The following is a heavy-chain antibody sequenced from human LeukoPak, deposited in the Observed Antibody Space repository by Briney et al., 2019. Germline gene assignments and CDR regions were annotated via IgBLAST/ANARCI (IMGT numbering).Heavy chain of an antibody. Sequence: PGWSLRLSCAASGFTFSSYSMNWVRQAPGKGLEWVSSISSSSSYIYYADSVKGRFTISRDNAKNSLYLQMNSLRAEDTAVYYCARDYYGSGSYYKGSGFLYWGQGTLVTVSS. D-gene: IGHD3-10*01. V-gene: IGHV3-21*01. CDR3: ARDYYGSGSYYKGSGFLY. CDR1: GFTFSSYS. J-gene: IGHJ4*02. CDR2: ISSSSSYI.